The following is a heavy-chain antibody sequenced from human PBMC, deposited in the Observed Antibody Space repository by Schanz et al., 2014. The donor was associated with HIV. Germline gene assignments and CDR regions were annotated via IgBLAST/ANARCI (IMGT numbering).Heavy chain of an antibody. CDR3: TKGIVGATRDWLNP. CDR1: GFTFSNAW. Sequence: EQLVESGGGLVKPGGSLRLSCAASGFTFSNAWMSWVRQAPGKGLEWVGRIKRKRDGGTTDYAAPVKGRFTVSRDDSKDTLYLQMNSLKTEDTAVYYCTKGIVGATRDWLNPWGLGTLVIVSS. CDR2: IKRKRDGGTT. J-gene: IGHJ5*02. D-gene: IGHD1-26*01. V-gene: IGHV3-15*01.